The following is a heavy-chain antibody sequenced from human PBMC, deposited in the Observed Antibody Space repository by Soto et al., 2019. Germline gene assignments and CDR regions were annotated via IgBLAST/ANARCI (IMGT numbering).Heavy chain of an antibody. Sequence: GGSLRLSCAASGFTFDDYAMHWVRQAPGKSLEWVSGISWNSGSIGYADSVKGRFTISRDNAKNSLYLQMNSLRAEDTALYYCAKDSHGKVRGVIQYYYYYYMDVWGKGTTVTVSS. J-gene: IGHJ6*03. CDR2: ISWNSGSI. V-gene: IGHV3-9*01. CDR1: GFTFDDYA. D-gene: IGHD3-10*01. CDR3: AKDSHGKVRGVIQYYYYYYMDV.